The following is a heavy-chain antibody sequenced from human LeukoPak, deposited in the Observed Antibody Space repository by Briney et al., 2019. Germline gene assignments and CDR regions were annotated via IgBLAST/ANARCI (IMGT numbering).Heavy chain of an antibody. CDR3: ARGSLVVVVDASDI. D-gene: IGHD2-15*01. CDR2: IYTSGST. J-gene: IGHJ3*02. Sequence: SETLSLTCTVSGGSISSYYWSWIRQPAGKGLEWIGRIYTSGSTNYNPSLKSRVTMSVDTSKNQFSLKLSSVTAADTAVYYCARGSLVVVVDASDIWGQGTMVTVSS. CDR1: GGSISSYY. V-gene: IGHV4-4*07.